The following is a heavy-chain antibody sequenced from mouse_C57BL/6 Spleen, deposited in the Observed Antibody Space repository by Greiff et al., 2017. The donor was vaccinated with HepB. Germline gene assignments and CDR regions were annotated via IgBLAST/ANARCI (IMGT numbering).Heavy chain of an antibody. D-gene: IGHD1-1*01. CDR3: SGGITTVVAPYAMDY. V-gene: IGHV1-64*01. Sequence: VQLQQSGAELVKPGASVKLSCKASGYTFTSYWMHWVKQRPRQGLEWIGMIHPNSGSTNYNEKFKSKATLTVDKSSRTAYMQLSSLTSEDSAVYYCSGGITTVVAPYAMDYWGQGTSVTVSS. CDR2: IHPNSGST. J-gene: IGHJ4*01. CDR1: GYTFTSYW.